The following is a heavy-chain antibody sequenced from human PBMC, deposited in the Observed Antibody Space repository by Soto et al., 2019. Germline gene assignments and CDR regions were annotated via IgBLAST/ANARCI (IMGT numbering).Heavy chain of an antibody. J-gene: IGHJ5*02. Sequence: ASVKVSCKASGYTFTDYYMHWVRQAPGQGLEWMGWVNPKSGGTNYAQKFQGRVTMTRDTSISTAYMELSRLRSDDTAMYYCARGPPRNWFDPWGQGILVTVSS. CDR3: ARGPPRNWFDP. CDR2: VNPKSGGT. V-gene: IGHV1-2*02. CDR1: GYTFTDYY.